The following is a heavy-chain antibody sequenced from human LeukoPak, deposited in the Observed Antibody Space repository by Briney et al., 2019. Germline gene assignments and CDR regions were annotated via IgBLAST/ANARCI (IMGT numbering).Heavy chain of an antibody. CDR1: GYTFTGYY. CDR2: INPNSGGT. D-gene: IGHD6-6*01. Sequence: ASVKVSCKASGYTFTGYYMHWVRQAPGQGLEWMGWINPNSGGTNYAQKFQGRVTITADKSTSTAYMELSSLRSEDTAVYCCARLPRYSSSDYWGQGTLVTVSS. CDR3: ARLPRYSSSDY. V-gene: IGHV1-2*02. J-gene: IGHJ4*02.